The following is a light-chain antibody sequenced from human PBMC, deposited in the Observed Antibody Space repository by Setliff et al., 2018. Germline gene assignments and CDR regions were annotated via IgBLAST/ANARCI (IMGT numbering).Light chain of an antibody. V-gene: IGLV2-8*01. J-gene: IGLJ1*01. Sequence: SALAQPPSASGSPGQSVTISCTGTSGDIDPYNYVSWYQQHPGKAPKLLIYEVSKRPSGVPDRFSGSKSGNTASLTVSGLQAEDEAEYYCGSYEGSNNDVFGTGTKGTVL. CDR1: SGDIDPYNY. CDR2: EVS. CDR3: GSYEGSNNDV.